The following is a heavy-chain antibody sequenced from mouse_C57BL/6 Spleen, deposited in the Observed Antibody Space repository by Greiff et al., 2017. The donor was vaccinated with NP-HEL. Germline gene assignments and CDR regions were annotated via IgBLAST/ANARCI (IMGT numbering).Heavy chain of an antibody. D-gene: IGHD2-5*01. CDR1: GYTFTDYN. V-gene: IGHV1-18*01. J-gene: IGHJ3*01. CDR3: ARGRYDSNYVAWFAY. CDR2: INPNNGGT. Sequence: EVKLQESGPELVKPGASVKIPCKASGYTFTDYNMDWVKQSHGKSLEWIGDINPNNGGTIYNQKFKGKATLTVDKSSSTAYMELRSLTSEDTAVYYCARGRYDSNYVAWFAYWGQGTLVTVSA.